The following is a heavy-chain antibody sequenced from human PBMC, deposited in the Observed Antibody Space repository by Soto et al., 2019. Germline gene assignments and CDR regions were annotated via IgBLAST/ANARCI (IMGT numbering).Heavy chain of an antibody. V-gene: IGHV4-59*08. CDR1: GDSISSSY. Sequence: SETLSLTCTVSGDSISSSYWSWIRQPPGKGLEWIGYIYYSGSTDYNPSLKSRVTISVDTSKNQFSLKLSSVTAADTAVYYCARLPRYSYGYKDWGQGTLVTVSS. CDR2: IYYSGST. J-gene: IGHJ4*02. CDR3: ARLPRYSYGYKD. D-gene: IGHD5-18*01.